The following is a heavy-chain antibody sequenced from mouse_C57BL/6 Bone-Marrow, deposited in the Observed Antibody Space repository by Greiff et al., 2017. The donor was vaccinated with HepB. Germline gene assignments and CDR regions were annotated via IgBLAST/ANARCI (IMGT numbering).Heavy chain of an antibody. CDR2: IDPSDSYT. CDR3: ARDEYGYFDY. Sequence: QVQLQQPGAELVKPGASVKLSCKASGYTFTSYWMQWVKQRPGQGLEWIGEIDPSDSYTNYNQKFKGKATLTVDTSSSTAYMQLSSLTSEDSAVYDCARDEYGYFDYWGQGTTLTVSS. V-gene: IGHV1-50*01. J-gene: IGHJ2*01. D-gene: IGHD5-1*01. CDR1: GYTFTSYW.